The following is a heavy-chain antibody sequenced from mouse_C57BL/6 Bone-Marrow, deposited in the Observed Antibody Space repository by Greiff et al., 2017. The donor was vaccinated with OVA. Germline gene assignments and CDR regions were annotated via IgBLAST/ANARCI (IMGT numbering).Heavy chain of an antibody. V-gene: IGHV3-6*01. CDR3: ARGYYGSSSAWFAY. J-gene: IGHJ3*01. D-gene: IGHD1-1*01. CDR1: GYSITSGYY. Sequence: EVHLVESGPGLVKPSQSLSLTCSVTGYSITSGYYWNWIRQFPGNKLEWMGYISYDGSNNYNPSLKNRISITRDTSKNQFFLKLNSVTTEDTATYYCARGYYGSSSAWFAYWGQGTLVTVSA. CDR2: ISYDGSN.